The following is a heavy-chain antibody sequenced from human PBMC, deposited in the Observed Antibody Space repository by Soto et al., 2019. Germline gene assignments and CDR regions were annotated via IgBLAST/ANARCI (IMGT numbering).Heavy chain of an antibody. J-gene: IGHJ3*02. V-gene: IGHV3-30-3*01. CDR2: ISYDGSNK. Sequence: QVQLVESGGGVVQPGRSLRLSCAASGFTFSSYAMHWVRQAPGKGLEWVAVISYDGSNKYYADSVKGRFTISRDNSKNTLYLQMNSLRAEDTAVYYCAREEGNYYDSSGYYSLDAFDIWGQGTMVTVSS. CDR1: GFTFSSYA. CDR3: AREEGNYYDSSGYYSLDAFDI. D-gene: IGHD3-22*01.